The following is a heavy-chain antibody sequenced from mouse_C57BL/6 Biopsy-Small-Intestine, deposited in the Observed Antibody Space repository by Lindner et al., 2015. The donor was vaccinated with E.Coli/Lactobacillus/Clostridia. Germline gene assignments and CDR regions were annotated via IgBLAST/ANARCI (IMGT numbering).Heavy chain of an antibody. J-gene: IGHJ1*03. CDR2: INPYNGGT. V-gene: IGHV1-19*01. CDR3: AREKRDGYFDV. D-gene: IGHD2-3*01. CDR1: GYTFTDYY. Sequence: VQLQESGPVLVKPGASVKMSCKASGYTFTDYYMNWVKQSHGKSLEWIGVINPYNGGTSYNQKFKGKATLTVDKSSSTAYMELNSLTPEDSAVYYCAREKRDGYFDVWGTGTTVTVSS.